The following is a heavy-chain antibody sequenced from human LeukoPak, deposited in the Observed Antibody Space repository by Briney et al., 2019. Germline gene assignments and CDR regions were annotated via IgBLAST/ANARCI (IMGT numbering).Heavy chain of an antibody. V-gene: IGHV4-38-2*01. CDR2: FYHAVTT. J-gene: IGHJ3*01. Sequence: SETLSLTCAVSNYSISSGYYWGCLRQPPGRGLEWIGSFYHAVTTYYNPSLKSRASTPVDTSKNQFSLKVTSVTAADTAIYYSARGGYNFDSSGYYVKYPFHVWGQGTMVTVSS. CDR1: NYSISSGYY. D-gene: IGHD3-22*01. CDR3: ARGGYNFDSSGYYVKYPFHV.